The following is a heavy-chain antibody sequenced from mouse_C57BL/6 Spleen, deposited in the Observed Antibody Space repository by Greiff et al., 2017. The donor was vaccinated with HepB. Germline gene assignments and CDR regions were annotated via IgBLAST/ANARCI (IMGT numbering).Heavy chain of an antibody. CDR2: INPSSGYT. CDR1: GYTFTSYT. J-gene: IGHJ1*03. V-gene: IGHV1-4*01. D-gene: IGHD1-1*01. Sequence: VQLQQSGAELARPGASVKMSCKASGYTFTSYTMHWVKQRPGQGLEWIGYINPSSGYTKYNQKFKDKATLTADKSSSTAYMQLSSLTSEDSAVYYCAREDDYGSKYFDVWGTGTTVTVSS. CDR3: AREDDYGSKYFDV.